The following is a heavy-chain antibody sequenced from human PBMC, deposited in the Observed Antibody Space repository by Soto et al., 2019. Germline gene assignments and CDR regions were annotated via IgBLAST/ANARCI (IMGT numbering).Heavy chain of an antibody. CDR1: GFTFSSYS. CDR3: ARAQRISDLEYCGMDV. CDR2: ISSSSSYI. J-gene: IGHJ6*02. V-gene: IGHV3-21*01. D-gene: IGHD3-3*01. Sequence: EVQLVESGGGLVKPGGSLRLSCAASGFTFSSYSMNWVRQAPGQGLEWVSSISSSSSYIYYADSVKGRFTISRDNAKNSLYLQTSSLRAEDMSVYYCARAQRISDLEYCGMDVWGQGTTVSVSS.